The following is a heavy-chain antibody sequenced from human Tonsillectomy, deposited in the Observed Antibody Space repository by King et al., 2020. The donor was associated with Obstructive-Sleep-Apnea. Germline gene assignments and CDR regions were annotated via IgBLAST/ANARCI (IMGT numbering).Heavy chain of an antibody. D-gene: IGHD6-13*01. CDR2: IYHSGIT. V-gene: IGHV4-4*02. CDR1: GGSISSSNW. CDR3: ASVAASAGPPFDY. Sequence: VQLQESGPGLVKPSGTLSLTCAVSGGSISSSNWWSWVRQAPGKGPEWIGEIYHSGITRYNPSLKSRVTVSVDKSKNQFSLKLNSVTAADTAVYYCASVAASAGPPFDYWGQGTLVTVSS. J-gene: IGHJ4*02.